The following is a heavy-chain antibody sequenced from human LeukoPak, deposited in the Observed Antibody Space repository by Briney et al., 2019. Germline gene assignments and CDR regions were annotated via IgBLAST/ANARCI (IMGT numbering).Heavy chain of an antibody. D-gene: IGHD5-12*01. CDR3: ARVATIGRHYYYGMDV. Sequence: PSETLSLTCTVSGGSISSYYWSWIRQPPGKGLEWIGYIYYSGSTNYNPSLKSRVTISVDTPKNQFSLKLSSVTAADTAVYYCARVATIGRHYYYGMDVWGKGTTVTVSS. CDR1: GGSISSYY. CDR2: IYYSGST. V-gene: IGHV4-59*01. J-gene: IGHJ6*04.